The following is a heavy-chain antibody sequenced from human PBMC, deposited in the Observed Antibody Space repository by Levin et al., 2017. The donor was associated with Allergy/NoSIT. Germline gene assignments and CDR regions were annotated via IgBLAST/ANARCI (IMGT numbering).Heavy chain of an antibody. CDR3: ARGGCSSTSCLDN. CDR2: INSDGSNT. V-gene: IGHV3-74*01. D-gene: IGHD2-2*01. CDR1: GFTFSNYW. J-gene: IGHJ4*02. Sequence: GGSLRLSCAASGFTFSNYWMHWVRQAPGTGLVWVSHINSDGSNTNYAHSVKGRFTISRDNAKNTLYLQMNSLRDEDTAVYYCARGGCSSTSCLDNWGQGTLVTVSP.